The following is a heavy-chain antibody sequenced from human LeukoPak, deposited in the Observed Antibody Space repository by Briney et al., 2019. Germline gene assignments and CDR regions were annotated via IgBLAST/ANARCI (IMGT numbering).Heavy chain of an antibody. CDR2: IKLDGSEK. D-gene: IGHD1-1*01. J-gene: IGHJ4*02. CDR1: GFTFSSYW. V-gene: IGHV3-7*01. CDR3: ARGVRTNEY. Sequence: GGSLRLSCAASGFTFSSYWMSWVRQAPGKGLEWVANIKLDGSEKFYLDSVKGRFTISRDNAKNPLYLQMNSLRAEDTAVYYCARGVRTNEYWGQGTLVTVSS.